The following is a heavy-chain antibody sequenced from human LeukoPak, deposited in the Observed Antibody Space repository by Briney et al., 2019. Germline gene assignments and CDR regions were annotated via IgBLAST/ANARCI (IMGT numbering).Heavy chain of an antibody. V-gene: IGHV3-74*01. CDR3: ARGPYYYDSVGHLDI. D-gene: IGHD3-22*01. CDR2: IDPYGGDT. Sequence: GGSLRLSCGDSGFSFISYWMHWVRQTPKKRLVWVSYIDPYGGDTNYADSVKGRFTISRDNDKNTLYLQMNSLRVDDTAVYFCARGPYYYDSVGHLDIWGHGTMVTVSS. CDR1: GFSFISYW. J-gene: IGHJ3*02.